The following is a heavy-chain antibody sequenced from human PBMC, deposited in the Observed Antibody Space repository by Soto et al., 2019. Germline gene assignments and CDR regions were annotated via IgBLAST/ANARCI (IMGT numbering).Heavy chain of an antibody. J-gene: IGHJ3*02. CDR2: IYHSGST. CDR1: RSSIGSGGYS. Sequence: SENLSLTCALFRSSIGSGGYSWSWIRQPPGKGLEWIGYIYHSGSTYYNPSLKSRVTISVDRSKNQFSLKLSSVTAADTAVYYCARTPDIWGQGTMVT. CDR3: ARTPDI. V-gene: IGHV4-30-2*01.